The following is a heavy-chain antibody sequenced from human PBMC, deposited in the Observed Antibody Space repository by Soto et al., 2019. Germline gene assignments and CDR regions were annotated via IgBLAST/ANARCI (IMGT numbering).Heavy chain of an antibody. CDR1: GFTFSNYA. D-gene: IGHD3-16*01. V-gene: IGHV3-23*01. J-gene: IGHJ3*01. Sequence: GGSLRLSCAASGFTFSNYAMAWVRQAPGKGLEWVSTISGSGVSTYYADSVKGRFTISRDNSKNTLYLQMNSLRAEDTAVYYCAEDGDLSDWGHGTMVTVSS. CDR3: AEDGDLSD. CDR2: ISGSGVST.